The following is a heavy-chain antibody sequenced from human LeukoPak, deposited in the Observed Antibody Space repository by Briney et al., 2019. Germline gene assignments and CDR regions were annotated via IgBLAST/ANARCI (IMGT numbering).Heavy chain of an antibody. CDR1: GFTVSSNY. J-gene: IGHJ5*02. CDR3: ARGIPKTYCTSTSCYVNWFDP. V-gene: IGHV3-53*01. D-gene: IGHD2-2*01. CDR2: IYSGDST. Sequence: GGSLRLSCAASGFTVSSNYMSWVRQAPGKGLEWVSVIYSGDSTNYADSVKGRFTISRDNAKNSLSLQMNSLRAEDTAVYYCARGIPKTYCTSTSCYVNWFDPWGQGTLVIVSS.